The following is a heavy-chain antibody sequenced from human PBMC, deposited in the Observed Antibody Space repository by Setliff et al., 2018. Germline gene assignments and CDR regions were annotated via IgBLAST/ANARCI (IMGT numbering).Heavy chain of an antibody. CDR3: SRDPNGDYVGAFDP. Sequence: QAGGSLRLSCAASAFTFNKYAVTWLRQAPGKGLEWVSSITVSGHSTYADSVKGRFSISRDNSRNTLYLQMNSLRAEDTASYFCSRDPNGDYVGAFDPWGQGILVTVSS. D-gene: IGHD4-17*01. V-gene: IGHV3-23*01. CDR1: AFTFNKYA. J-gene: IGHJ5*02. CDR2: ITVSGHST.